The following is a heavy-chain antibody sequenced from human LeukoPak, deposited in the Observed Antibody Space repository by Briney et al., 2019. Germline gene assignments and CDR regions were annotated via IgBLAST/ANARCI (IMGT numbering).Heavy chain of an antibody. D-gene: IGHD3-22*01. Sequence: GGSLRLSCAASGFTFSNYNVNWFRQAPGKGLEWVSSISSSGLSVFSADSVKGRFTISRDSAKTSLYLKMNSLRAEDTAVYYCARTYDSSGFSIDYYYAMDVWGQGTTVTVSS. J-gene: IGHJ6*02. CDR2: ISSSGLSV. V-gene: IGHV3-21*01. CDR1: GFTFSNYN. CDR3: ARTYDSSGFSIDYYYAMDV.